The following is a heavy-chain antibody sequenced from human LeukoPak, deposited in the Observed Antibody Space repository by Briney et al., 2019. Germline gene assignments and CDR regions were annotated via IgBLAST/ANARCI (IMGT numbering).Heavy chain of an antibody. Sequence: SVKVSCKASGGTFSSYAISWVRQAPGQGLEWMGRIIPILGIANYAQKFQGRVTITADKSTSTAYMELSSLRSEDTAVCYCARDQHDYGDYVFDYWGQGTLATVSS. CDR1: GGTFSSYA. J-gene: IGHJ4*02. CDR3: ARDQHDYGDYVFDY. D-gene: IGHD4-17*01. V-gene: IGHV1-69*04. CDR2: IIPILGIA.